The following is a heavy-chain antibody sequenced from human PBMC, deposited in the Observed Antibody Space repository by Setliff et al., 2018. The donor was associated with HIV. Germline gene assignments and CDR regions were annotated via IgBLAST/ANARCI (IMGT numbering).Heavy chain of an antibody. CDR3: ARWNYYESSGYRMDV. J-gene: IGHJ6*02. D-gene: IGHD3-22*01. V-gene: IGHV1-46*01. Sequence: ASVKVSCKASGYTFTSYYMHWVRQAPGQGLEWMGIINTSGGSTTYEQKFQGRVTLTRDTSTSTVYMELTSLRSDDTAVYYCARWNYYESSGYRMDVWGQGTTVTVSS. CDR1: GYTFTSYY. CDR2: INTSGGST.